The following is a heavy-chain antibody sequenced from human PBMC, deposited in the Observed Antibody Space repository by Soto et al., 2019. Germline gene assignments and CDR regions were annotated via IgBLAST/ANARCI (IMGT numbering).Heavy chain of an antibody. CDR2: IYYSGST. J-gene: IGHJ6*02. CDR3: ARDMGGASYYYGMDV. Sequence: SETLSLTCTVSGGSISSYYWSWIRQPPGKGLEWIGYIYYSGSTNYNPSLKSRVTISVDTSKNQFSLKLSSVTAADTAVYYCARDMGGASYYYGMDVWGQGTTVTVSS. V-gene: IGHV4-59*01. D-gene: IGHD3-10*01. CDR1: GGSISSYY.